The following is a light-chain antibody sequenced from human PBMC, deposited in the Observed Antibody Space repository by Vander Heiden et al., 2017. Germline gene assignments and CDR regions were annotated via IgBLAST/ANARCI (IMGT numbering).Light chain of an antibody. J-gene: IGKJ2*01. CDR2: GAS. Sequence: EIVMTQSPATLSVSPGERATLYCRASQSGSSNLTIYGASTRATGIPARFSGSGSGTEFTLTISSLQSEDFAVYYCQQYNTCPYTFGQGTKLEIK. CDR1: QSGSSN. CDR3: QQYNTCPYT. V-gene: IGKV3-15*01.